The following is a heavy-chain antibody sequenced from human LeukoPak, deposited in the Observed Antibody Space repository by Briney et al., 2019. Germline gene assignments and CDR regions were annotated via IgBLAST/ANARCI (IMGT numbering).Heavy chain of an antibody. CDR2: ISAYNGNT. CDR3: ARAPPDGYNSGFDY. Sequence: GSVRDSCKASGYTFTSYGISWVRQAPGQGLEWMGWISAYNGNTNYAQKLQGRVTMTTDTSTSTAYMELRSLRSDDTAVYYCARAPPDGYNSGFDYWGQGTLVTVSS. V-gene: IGHV1-18*01. D-gene: IGHD5-24*01. J-gene: IGHJ4*02. CDR1: GYTFTSYG.